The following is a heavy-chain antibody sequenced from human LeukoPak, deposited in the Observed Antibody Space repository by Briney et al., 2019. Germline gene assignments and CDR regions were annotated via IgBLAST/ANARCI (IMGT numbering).Heavy chain of an antibody. CDR3: AREFVGYYYGSGSYDLDY. CDR2: ISSSSSTI. CDR1: GFTFSSYS. V-gene: IGHV3-48*01. D-gene: IGHD3-10*01. Sequence: TGGSPRLSCAASGFTFSSYSMNWVRQAPGKGLEWVSYISSSSSTIYYADSVKGRFTISRDNAKNSLYLQMNSLRAEDTAVYYCAREFVGYYYGSGSYDLDYWGQGTLVTVSS. J-gene: IGHJ4*02.